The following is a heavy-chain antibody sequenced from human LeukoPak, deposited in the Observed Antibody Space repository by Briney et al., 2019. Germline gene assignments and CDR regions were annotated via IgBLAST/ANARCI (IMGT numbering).Heavy chain of an antibody. V-gene: IGHV4-39*01. CDR3: ARHLFGSGYYPDY. J-gene: IGHJ4*02. CDR2: IYYSGST. Sequence: SETLSLTCTVSGDSISSSDSSWGWIRQPPGKGLEWIGTIYYSGSTYYNPSLKSRVTISVDTSKNQFSLKLTSVTATGTAVYYCARHLFGSGYYPDYWGQGTLVTVSS. D-gene: IGHD3-22*01. CDR1: GDSISSSDSS.